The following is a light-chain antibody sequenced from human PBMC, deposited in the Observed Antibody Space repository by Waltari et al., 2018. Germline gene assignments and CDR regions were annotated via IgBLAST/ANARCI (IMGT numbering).Light chain of an antibody. J-gene: IGLJ2*01. CDR3: STWDYSLSVVV. CDR1: TNNVGSYA. Sequence: QSALTQDASVSGAVGQTVTLSCSGDTNNVGSYAVGWYQQISHGAPKTVMFGNSLPSGIPDRFSGSKSGTTASLTISGLQPEDEADYYCSTWDYSLSVVVFGGGTKVSVL. CDR2: GNS. V-gene: IGLV1-36*01.